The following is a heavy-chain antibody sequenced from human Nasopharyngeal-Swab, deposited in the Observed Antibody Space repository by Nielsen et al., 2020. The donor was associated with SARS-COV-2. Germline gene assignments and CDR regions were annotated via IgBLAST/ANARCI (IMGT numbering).Heavy chain of an antibody. Sequence: GGSLRLSCAASGFTFSSYAMSWVRQAPGKGLEGVSAIRGSGGSTYYADSVKGRFTISRDNSKNTLYLQMNSLRAEDTAVYYCARKNYYDSSGYYLVHFYYYYYGMDVWGQGTTVTVSS. CDR1: GFTFSSYA. V-gene: IGHV3-23*01. J-gene: IGHJ6*02. D-gene: IGHD3-22*01. CDR2: IRGSGGST. CDR3: ARKNYYDSSGYYLVHFYYYYYGMDV.